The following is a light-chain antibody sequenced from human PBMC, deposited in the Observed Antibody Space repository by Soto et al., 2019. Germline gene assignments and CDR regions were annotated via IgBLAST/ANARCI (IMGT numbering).Light chain of an antibody. CDR1: SSDVGAYNY. J-gene: IGLJ1*01. CDR2: EVN. V-gene: IGLV2-8*01. Sequence: QSALTQPPSASGSPGQSVTISCTGTSSDVGAYNYVSWYQQHPGKVPKLMVYEVNKRPSGVPDRFSGSKSGNTASLTVSGLQAVDEADYYCTSYAGGNNIFGTGTKLTVL. CDR3: TSYAGGNNI.